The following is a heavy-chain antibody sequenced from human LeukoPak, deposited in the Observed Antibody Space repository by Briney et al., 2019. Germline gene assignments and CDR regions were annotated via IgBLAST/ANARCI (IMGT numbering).Heavy chain of an antibody. D-gene: IGHD5-12*01. V-gene: IGHV3-9*01. CDR1: GFTFDDYA. CDR2: ISWSSGNI. Sequence: GRSLRLSCAASGFTFDDYAMHWVRHAPGKGLEWVAGISWSSGNIGYADSVKGRFTISRDNAENSLHLQMNSLRTEDTALYFCARDAWRRAFNYGMDVWGQGTTVAVSS. CDR3: ARDAWRRAFNYGMDV. J-gene: IGHJ6*02.